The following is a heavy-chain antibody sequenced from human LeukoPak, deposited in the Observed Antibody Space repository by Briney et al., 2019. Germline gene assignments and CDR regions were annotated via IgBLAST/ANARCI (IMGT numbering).Heavy chain of an antibody. CDR2: IYPGDSDT. D-gene: IGHD3-10*01. Sequence: GESLKISRKGSGYSFTSYWIGWVRQMPGKGLEWMGIIYPGDSDTRYSPSFQGQVTISADKSISTAYLQWSSLKASDTAMYYCARDSGYGSGSYSVGYFDYWGQGTLVTVSS. J-gene: IGHJ4*02. CDR3: ARDSGYGSGSYSVGYFDY. CDR1: GYSFTSYW. V-gene: IGHV5-51*01.